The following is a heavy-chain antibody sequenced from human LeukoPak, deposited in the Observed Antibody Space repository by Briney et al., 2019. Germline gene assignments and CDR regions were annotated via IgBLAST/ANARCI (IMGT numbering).Heavy chain of an antibody. CDR3: ARGGGAYCGDDCRRTIDH. CDR1: GFTFGDYA. Sequence: GGSLRLSCTASGFTFGDYAMSWVRQAPGKGLEWVSVFYSGGETYYADSVKGRFTVSRDTSKNTLFLQMDSLRAEDTAVYYCARGGGAYCGDDCRRTIDHWGQGTLVTVSS. J-gene: IGHJ4*02. D-gene: IGHD2-21*02. CDR2: FYSGGET. V-gene: IGHV3-53*01.